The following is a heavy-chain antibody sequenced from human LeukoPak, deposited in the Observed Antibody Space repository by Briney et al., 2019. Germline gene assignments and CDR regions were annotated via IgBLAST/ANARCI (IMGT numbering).Heavy chain of an antibody. CDR1: GGSISSYY. J-gene: IGHJ4*02. V-gene: IGHV4-59*01. CDR3: ASRIGSRLDY. D-gene: IGHD3-16*01. Sequence: SETLSLTCTVSGGSISSYYWSWIRQPPGKGLEWIGYIYYTGSTNYNPSLKSRVTISVDTSKNQFSLRLSSVTVADTAVYYCASRIGSRLDYWGQGTLVTVSS. CDR2: IYYTGST.